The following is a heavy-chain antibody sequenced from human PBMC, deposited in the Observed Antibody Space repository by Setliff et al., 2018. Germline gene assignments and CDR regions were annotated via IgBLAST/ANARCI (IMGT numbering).Heavy chain of an antibody. D-gene: IGHD3-22*01. CDR2: IYTSGGI. Sequence: SETLSLTCSVSGDSISSYFWTWIRQPAGKGPEWIGRIYTSGGIDYNTSLRSRVTISVDTSKDQFSLKLSSVTAADTAVYYCAREKADYSDSGGYYGGFYFDSWGQGALVTVSS. V-gene: IGHV4-4*07. J-gene: IGHJ4*02. CDR3: AREKADYSDSGGYYGGFYFDS. CDR1: GDSISSYF.